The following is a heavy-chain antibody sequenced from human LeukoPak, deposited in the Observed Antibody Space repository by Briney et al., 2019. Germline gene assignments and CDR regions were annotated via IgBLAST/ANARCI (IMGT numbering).Heavy chain of an antibody. CDR1: GFTFSSYG. V-gene: IGHV3-33*01. D-gene: IGHD3-3*01. CDR2: IWYDGSNK. J-gene: IGHJ4*02. Sequence: TGGSLRLSGAASGFTFSSYGMQWVRQAPGKGREWVAVIWYDGSNKYYADSVKGRFTISRDNSKNTLYLQINSLRDEATAVYYCARDHYHHFWRGHQTESYFDSWGQGTLVTVSS. CDR3: ARDHYHHFWRGHQTESYFDS.